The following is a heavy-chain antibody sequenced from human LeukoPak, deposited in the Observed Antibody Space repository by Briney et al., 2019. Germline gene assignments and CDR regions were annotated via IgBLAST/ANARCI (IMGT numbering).Heavy chain of an antibody. J-gene: IGHJ4*02. CDR1: GFTFSSYA. Sequence: GGSLRLSCAASGFTFSSYAMHWVRQAPGKGLEWVAVISYDGSNKYYADSVKGRFTISRDNSKNTLYLQMNSLRAEDTAVYYCARDQDGSDYWGQGTLVTVSS. CDR2: ISYDGSNK. V-gene: IGHV3-30-3*01. CDR3: ARDQDGSDY. D-gene: IGHD3-10*01.